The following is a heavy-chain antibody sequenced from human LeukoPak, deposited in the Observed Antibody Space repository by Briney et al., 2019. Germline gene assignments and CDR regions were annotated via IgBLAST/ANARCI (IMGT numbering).Heavy chain of an antibody. CDR3: AFHSGYEGYY. J-gene: IGHJ4*02. Sequence: GESLKISCPASGFTFRSYAMSWVRQAPGKGLEWVSAISGSGGSTYYADSVKGRFTISRDNSKNTLYLQMNSLRAEDTAVYYCAFHSGYEGYYWGQGTLVTVSS. D-gene: IGHD5-12*01. CDR1: GFTFRSYA. CDR2: ISGSGGST. V-gene: IGHV3-23*01.